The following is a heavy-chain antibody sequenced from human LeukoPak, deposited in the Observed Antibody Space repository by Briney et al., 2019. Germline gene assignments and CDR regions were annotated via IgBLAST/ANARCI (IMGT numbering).Heavy chain of an antibody. Sequence: ASVKVSCTASGYTFTGYYMHWVRQAPGQGLEWMGRINPNSGGTNYAQKFQGRVTMTRDTSISTAYMELSRLRSDDTAVYYCASEDFWSGYFADWGQGTLVTVS. CDR2: INPNSGGT. D-gene: IGHD3-3*01. CDR1: GYTFTGYY. J-gene: IGHJ4*02. CDR3: ASEDFWSGYFAD. V-gene: IGHV1-2*06.